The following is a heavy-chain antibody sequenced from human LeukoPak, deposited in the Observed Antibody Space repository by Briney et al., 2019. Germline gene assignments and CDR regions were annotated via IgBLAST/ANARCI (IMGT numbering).Heavy chain of an antibody. D-gene: IGHD6-6*01. CDR3: ARGGNWYSSSSALRR. Sequence: SETLSLTCTVSGGSITSGGYYWSWIRQHPGKGLEWLVYIYYSGSTYYNPSLKSRVTISVDTSKHQFSLKLSSVTAADTAVYYCARGGNWYSSSSALRRWGQGTLVTVSS. J-gene: IGHJ4*02. V-gene: IGHV4-31*03. CDR1: GGSITSGGYY. CDR2: IYYSGST.